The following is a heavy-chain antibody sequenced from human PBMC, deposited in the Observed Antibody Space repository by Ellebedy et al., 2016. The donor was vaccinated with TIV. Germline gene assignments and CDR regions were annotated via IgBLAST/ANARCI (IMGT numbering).Heavy chain of an antibody. CDR3: AREARNTGAYTDDY. D-gene: IGHD1-1*01. V-gene: IGHV4-59*01. J-gene: IGHJ4*02. Sequence: MPSETLSPTCTVSGVSISGYFWSWIRQPPGKGLEWIGYVSYSVSPNYNPSLTSRVTISVDPSKNQFSLNLRSVTAADPAIYYCAREARNTGAYTDDYWGQGSLVTVSS. CDR1: GVSISGYF. CDR2: VSYSVSP.